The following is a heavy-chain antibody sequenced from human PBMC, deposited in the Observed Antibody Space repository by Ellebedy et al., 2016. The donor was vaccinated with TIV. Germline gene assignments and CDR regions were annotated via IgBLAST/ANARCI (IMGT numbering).Heavy chain of an antibody. CDR2: MAEYDGRT. D-gene: IGHD3-16*01. CDR1: GFIFSDYV. CDR3: TKRAENWGFFDY. Sequence: GESLKISCAASGFIFSDYVMAWVRQVPGKGLEWVSAMAEYDGRTFYADSVRGRFTISRDNSDNTLFLHMHSLRAEDTAIYYCTKRAENWGFFDYWGQGARVTVSS. J-gene: IGHJ4*02. V-gene: IGHV3-23*01.